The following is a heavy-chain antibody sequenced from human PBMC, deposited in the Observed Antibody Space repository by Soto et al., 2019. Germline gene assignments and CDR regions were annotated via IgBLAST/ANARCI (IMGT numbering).Heavy chain of an antibody. J-gene: IGHJ3*02. Sequence: PGGSLRLSCAASRFTFSSYSMNWVRQAPGKGLEWVSYISSSSSTIYYADSVKGRFTISRDNAKNSLYLQMNSLRAEDTAVYYCARGTYYYDRSDAFDIWGQGTMVTVSS. V-gene: IGHV3-48*01. CDR2: ISSSSSTI. D-gene: IGHD3-22*01. CDR1: RFTFSSYS. CDR3: ARGTYYYDRSDAFDI.